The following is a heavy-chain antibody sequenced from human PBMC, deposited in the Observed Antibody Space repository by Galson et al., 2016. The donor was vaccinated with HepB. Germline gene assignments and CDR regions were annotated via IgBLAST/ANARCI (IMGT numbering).Heavy chain of an antibody. D-gene: IGHD1-1*01. V-gene: IGHV3-33*01. J-gene: IGHJ4*02. CDR3: ARFLGGTSTGYFDL. CDR2: IWYDGSNK. Sequence: SLRLSCAASGLTFSSYGMHWVRQAPGKGLEWVALIWYDGSNKYYADSVKGRFTISRYNSKNTLYLQMNSLRAEDTAVYYCARFLGGTSTGYFDLWGQGTLVTVSS. CDR1: GLTFSSYG.